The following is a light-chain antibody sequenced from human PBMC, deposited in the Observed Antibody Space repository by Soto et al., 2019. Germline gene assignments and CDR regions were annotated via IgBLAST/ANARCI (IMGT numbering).Light chain of an antibody. V-gene: IGKV3-11*01. CDR3: QQRSIRPLMYT. CDR2: DAS. CDR1: QSVSSN. Sequence: EIVLTQSPATLSLSPGERATLSCRASQSVSSNLAWYQHKPGQPPRLLIYDASTRATGSPARFSGSGSGTDVTLTISSLEPEDFAVYYCQQRSIRPLMYTFGQGTKLEIK. J-gene: IGKJ2*01.